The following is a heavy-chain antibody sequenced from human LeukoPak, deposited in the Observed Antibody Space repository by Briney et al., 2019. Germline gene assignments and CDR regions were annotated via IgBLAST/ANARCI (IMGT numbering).Heavy chain of an antibody. D-gene: IGHD3-9*01. CDR1: GFTSSSYD. V-gene: IGHV3-21*01. Sequence: PGGSLRLSCAGSGFTSSSYDMHWVRQAPGKGLEWVSSISSGSSYIYYPDSVKGRFTISRDNAKNSLYLQMNSLRPEDTAVYYCARGDTILDYWGLGALVTVSS. CDR2: ISSGSSYI. J-gene: IGHJ4*02. CDR3: ARGDTILDY.